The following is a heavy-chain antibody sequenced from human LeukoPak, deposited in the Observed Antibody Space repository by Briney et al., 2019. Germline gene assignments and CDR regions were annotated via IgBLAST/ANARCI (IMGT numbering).Heavy chain of an antibody. V-gene: IGHV1-3*01. CDR1: GYTFTSYG. D-gene: IGHD2-15*01. CDR3: ARDGTDYCSGGSCHPYYFDY. J-gene: IGHJ4*02. CDR2: INAGNGNT. Sequence: ASVKVSCKASGYTFTSYGISWVRQAPGQRLEWMGWINAGNGNTKYSQKFQGRVTITRDTSASTAYMELSSLRSEDTAVYYCARDGTDYCSGGSCHPYYFDYWGQGTLVTVSS.